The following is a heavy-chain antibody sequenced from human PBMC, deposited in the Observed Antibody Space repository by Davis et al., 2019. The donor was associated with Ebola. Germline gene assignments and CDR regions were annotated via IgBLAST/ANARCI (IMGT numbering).Heavy chain of an antibody. CDR1: GDSVSSAG. D-gene: IGHD3-3*01. J-gene: IGHJ4*02. CDR2: TYYKSKWYN. V-gene: IGHV6-1*01. CDR3: ARGWLRGYLDY. Sequence: PSETLSLTCAISGDSVSSAGWNWIRQSPSRGLEWLGRTYYKSKWYNDYAVSVKSRITINPDTSKNHFSLQLNSVTPEDTAVCYCARGWLRGYLDYWGQGTLVTVSS.